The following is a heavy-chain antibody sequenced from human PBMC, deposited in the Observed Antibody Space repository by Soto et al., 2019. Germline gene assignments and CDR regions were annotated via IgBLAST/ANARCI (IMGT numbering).Heavy chain of an antibody. CDR1: GGSISGSLFY. D-gene: IGHD2-8*01. V-gene: IGHV4-39*01. J-gene: IGHJ6*02. CDR3: PRHLMEYWEPPPYGMDV. CDR2: IYFGTA. Sequence: PSETLSLTCTVSGGSISGSLFYWGWIRQPPGKGLEWIGSIYFGTAYYNASLKSRGTISIDTSKNQFSLNLSSVTAADTPLYYCPRHLMEYWEPPPYGMDVWGQGTTVTVSS.